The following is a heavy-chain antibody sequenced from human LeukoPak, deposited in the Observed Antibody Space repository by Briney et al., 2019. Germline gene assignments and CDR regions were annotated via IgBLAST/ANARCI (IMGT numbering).Heavy chain of an antibody. CDR2: IKQDGSEK. Sequence: GGSLRLSCAASGFTFTNYWMDWVRQAPGKGLEWVANIKQDGSEKNYVDSVKGRFIISRDNAKNSLYLQMNTLRADDTAVYYCARDGFGTGSNWGQGTLVTVSS. CDR3: ARDGFGTGSN. D-gene: IGHD3-16*01. J-gene: IGHJ4*02. V-gene: IGHV3-7*03. CDR1: GFTFTNYW.